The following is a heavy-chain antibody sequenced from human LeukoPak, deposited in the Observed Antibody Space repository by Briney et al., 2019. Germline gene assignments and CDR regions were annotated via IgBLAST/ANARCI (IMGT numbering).Heavy chain of an antibody. D-gene: IGHD3-22*01. CDR3: ARGRSAYYWDFDY. V-gene: IGHV4-31*03. CDR2: IYYSGST. CDR1: GGSISSGGYY. Sequence: SQTLSLTCTVSGGSISSGGYYWTWIRQHPGRGLEWIGYIYYSGSTYHNPSIKSRVIMSGDKSKNQFSLKLSSMTAADTTVYYCARGRSAYYWDFDYWGQGTLVTVSS. J-gene: IGHJ4*02.